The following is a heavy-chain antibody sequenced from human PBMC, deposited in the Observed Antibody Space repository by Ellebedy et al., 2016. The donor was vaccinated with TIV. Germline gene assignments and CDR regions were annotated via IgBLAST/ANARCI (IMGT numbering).Heavy chain of an antibody. Sequence: GGSLRLXXAASGFTFSSYGMHWVRQAPGKGLEWVAVIWYDGSNKYYADSVKGRFTISRDNSKNTLYLQMNSLRAEDTAVYYCAKEATGGLYSSGWYFDYWGQGTLVTVSS. CDR2: IWYDGSNK. J-gene: IGHJ4*02. CDR1: GFTFSSYG. D-gene: IGHD6-19*01. CDR3: AKEATGGLYSSGWYFDY. V-gene: IGHV3-30*02.